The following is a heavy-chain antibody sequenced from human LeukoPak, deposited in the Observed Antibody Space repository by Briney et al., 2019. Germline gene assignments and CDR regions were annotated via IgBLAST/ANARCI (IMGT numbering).Heavy chain of an antibody. V-gene: IGHV3-7*01. CDR3: ARSFSGWYHDY. Sequence: GGSLRFSCAASGFTFSSYWMSWVRQAPGKGLEWVANIKQDGSEKYYVDSVKGRFTISRDNAKNSLYLQMNSLRAEDTAVYYCARSFSGWYHDYWGQGTLVTVSS. D-gene: IGHD6-19*01. CDR2: IKQDGSEK. J-gene: IGHJ4*02. CDR1: GFTFSSYW.